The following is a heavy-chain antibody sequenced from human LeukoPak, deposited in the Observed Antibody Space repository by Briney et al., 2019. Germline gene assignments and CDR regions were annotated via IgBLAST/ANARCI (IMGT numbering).Heavy chain of an antibody. Sequence: GGSLRLSCSASGFTFSRYAMHWVRQAPGKGLEHVSVISSNGGSTYYADSVKGRFTISRDNSKNTLYLQMSSLRAEDTAAYYCVKAYYDFWSAYANWFDPWGQGTLVTVSS. CDR3: VKAYYDFWSAYANWFDP. CDR1: GFTFSRYA. V-gene: IGHV3-64D*09. J-gene: IGHJ5*02. CDR2: ISSNGGST. D-gene: IGHD3-3*01.